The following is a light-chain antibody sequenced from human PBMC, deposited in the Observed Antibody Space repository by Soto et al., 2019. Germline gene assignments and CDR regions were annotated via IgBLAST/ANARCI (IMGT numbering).Light chain of an antibody. Sequence: QSVLTQPPSASGTPGQRVTISCSGSSSNIGSTTVNWYQQLPGTAPKLLIYSNNQRPSGVPDRFSGSKSGTSASLAIRGLKSEDEADYYFAAWDDSLHGPVFGVGTKLTV. V-gene: IGLV1-44*01. CDR3: AAWDDSLHGPV. CDR1: SSNIGSTT. CDR2: SNN. J-gene: IGLJ2*01.